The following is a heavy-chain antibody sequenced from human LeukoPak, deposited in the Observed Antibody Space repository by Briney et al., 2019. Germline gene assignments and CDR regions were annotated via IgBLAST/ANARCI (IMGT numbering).Heavy chain of an antibody. CDR3: AQMGASSGYSPIDY. CDR2: FDHEDGET. J-gene: IGHJ4*02. CDR1: GYTLTELS. Sequence: ASVKVSCKVSGYTLTELSMQWVRQDPGKGLEWMGGFDHEDGETIYAQKVQGRVTMTTDSSTSTAYMELRTLRSDDTAVYYCAQMGASSGYSPIDYWGQGTLVTVSS. V-gene: IGHV1-24*01. D-gene: IGHD3-22*01.